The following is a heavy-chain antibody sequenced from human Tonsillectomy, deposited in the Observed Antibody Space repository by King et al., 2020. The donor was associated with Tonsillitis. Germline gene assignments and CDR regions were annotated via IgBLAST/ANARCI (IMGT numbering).Heavy chain of an antibody. J-gene: IGHJ4*02. CDR2: MNPNSGNT. D-gene: IGHD2-15*01. V-gene: IGHV1-8*01. CDR1: GYTFTSHD. Sequence: QLVQSGAEVKKPGASVKVSCKASGYTFTSHDINWVRQATGHGLEWMGWMNPNSGNTGYAQKFQGRVTMTRSTSISTAYLELSSLRSEDTAVYYCARGRVSPDCSGGSCYHDDFWGQGTLVTVSS. CDR3: ARGRVSPDCSGGSCYHDDF.